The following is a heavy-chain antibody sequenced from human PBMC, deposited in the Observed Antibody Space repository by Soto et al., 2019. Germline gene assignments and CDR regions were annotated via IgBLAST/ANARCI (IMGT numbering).Heavy chain of an antibody. Sequence: QVQLVQSGAEVKKPGASVKVSFKASGYSFTRYGISWVRQAPGQGLEWMGWISGYSANTNYRENLQGRVTMTTDTSTSPAYMAVSNLIYDDTALYYCARRGDVPYYDYGLDVWGQGPTVTVSS. CDR1: GYSFTRYG. CDR3: ARRGDVPYYDYGLDV. CDR2: ISGYSANT. V-gene: IGHV1-18*01. J-gene: IGHJ6*02. D-gene: IGHD3-16*01.